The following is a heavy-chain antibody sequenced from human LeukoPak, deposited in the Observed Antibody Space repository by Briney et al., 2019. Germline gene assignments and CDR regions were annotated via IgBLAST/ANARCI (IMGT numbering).Heavy chain of an antibody. Sequence: ASVKVSCKASGYTFTSYTMNWVRQAPGQGLEWMGWINPNTGGTKYTQKFQGRVTMTRDTSITTAYMELSRLRSDDTAVYYCATETSYYYGSGIWKAFDIWGQGTMVTVSS. J-gene: IGHJ3*02. CDR3: ATETSYYYGSGIWKAFDI. D-gene: IGHD3-10*01. CDR1: GYTFTSYT. V-gene: IGHV1-2*02. CDR2: INPNTGGT.